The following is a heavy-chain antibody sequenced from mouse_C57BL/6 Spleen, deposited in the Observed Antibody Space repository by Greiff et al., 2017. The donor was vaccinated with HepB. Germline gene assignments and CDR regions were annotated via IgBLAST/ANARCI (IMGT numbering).Heavy chain of an antibody. D-gene: IGHD2-1*01. CDR1: GFSLTSYG. V-gene: IGHV2-3*01. Sequence: VQGVESGPGLVAPSQSLSITCTVSGFSLTSYGVSWVRQPPGKGLEWLGVIWGDGSTNYHSALISRLSISKDNSKSQVFLKLNSLQTDDTATYYCAKRGGNRGGNAMDYWGQGTSVTVSS. CDR2: IWGDGST. CDR3: AKRGGNRGGNAMDY. J-gene: IGHJ4*01.